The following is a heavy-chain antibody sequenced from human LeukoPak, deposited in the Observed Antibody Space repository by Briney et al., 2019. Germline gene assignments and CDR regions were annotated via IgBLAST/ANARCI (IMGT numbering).Heavy chain of an antibody. J-gene: IGHJ6*03. Sequence: PGGSLRLSCAASGFTFSSYEMNWVRQAPGKGLEWVSGINWNGGSTGYADSVKGRFTISRDNAKNSLYLQMNSLRAEDTALYYCARVRDYSIDYYMDVWGKGTTVTVSS. V-gene: IGHV3-20*04. CDR2: INWNGGST. CDR1: GFTFSSYE. D-gene: IGHD4-11*01. CDR3: ARVRDYSIDYYMDV.